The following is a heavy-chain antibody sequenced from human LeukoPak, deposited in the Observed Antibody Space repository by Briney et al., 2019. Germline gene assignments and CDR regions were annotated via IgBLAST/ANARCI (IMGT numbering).Heavy chain of an antibody. CDR1: GFTFSDHY. J-gene: IGHJ6*03. CDR3: ARDHYYYYYMDV. CDR2: TRNKANSYTT. V-gene: IGHV3-72*01. Sequence: QTGGSLRLSCAASGFTFSDHYMDWVRQAPGKGLEWVGRTRNKANSYTTEYAASVKGRFTISRDDSKNSLYLQMNSLKTEDTAVYYCARDHYYYYYMDVWGKGTTVTISS.